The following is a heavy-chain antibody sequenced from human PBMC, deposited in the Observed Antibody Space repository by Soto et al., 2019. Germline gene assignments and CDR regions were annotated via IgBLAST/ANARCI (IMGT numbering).Heavy chain of an antibody. D-gene: IGHD2-15*01. J-gene: IGHJ4*02. CDR3: AKDGPPVVGSIDY. CDR2: ISYDGSNK. Sequence: VGSLRLSCAASGFTFSSYGMHWVRQAPGKGLEWVAVISYDGSNKYYADSVKGRFTISRDNSKNTLYLQMNSLRAEDTAVYYCAKDGPPVVGSIDYWGQGTRVTVSS. CDR1: GFTFSSYG. V-gene: IGHV3-30*18.